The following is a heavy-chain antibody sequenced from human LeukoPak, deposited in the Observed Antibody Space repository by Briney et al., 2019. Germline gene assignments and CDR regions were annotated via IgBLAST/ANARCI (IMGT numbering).Heavy chain of an antibody. V-gene: IGHV4-30-4*08. CDR3: ARAITMVRGVMAYYYYYMDV. J-gene: IGHJ6*03. CDR1: GYSISSDYY. CDR2: IYYSGST. D-gene: IGHD3-10*01. Sequence: PSETLSLTCAVSGYSISSDYYWSWIRQPPGKGLEWIGYIYYSGSTYYNPSLKSRVTISVDTSKNQFSLKLSSVTAADTAVYYCARAITMVRGVMAYYYYYMDVWGKGTTVTVSS.